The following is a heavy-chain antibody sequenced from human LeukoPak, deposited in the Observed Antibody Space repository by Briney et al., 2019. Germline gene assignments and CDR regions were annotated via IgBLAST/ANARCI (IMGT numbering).Heavy chain of an antibody. CDR1: GYSFTSYW. D-gene: IGHD6-19*01. CDR3: ARLGGYSGGWKDYYYYYMDV. Sequence: GESLKISCKGSGYSFTSYWIGWVRQMPGKGLEWMGIIYPGDSDTRYSPSFQGQVTISADKSISTAYLQWSSLKASDTAMYYCARLGGYSGGWKDYYYYYMDVWGKGTTVTVSS. J-gene: IGHJ6*03. CDR2: IYPGDSDT. V-gene: IGHV5-51*01.